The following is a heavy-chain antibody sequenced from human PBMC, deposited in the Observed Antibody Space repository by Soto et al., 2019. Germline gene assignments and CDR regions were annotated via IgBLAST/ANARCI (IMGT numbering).Heavy chain of an antibody. CDR1: GYTFTIYG. D-gene: IGHD2-2*01. CDR3: ARIVVPAANNWFDP. CDR2: ISAYNGNT. V-gene: IGHV1-18*01. J-gene: IGHJ5*02. Sequence: ASVKLSCKASGYTFTIYGISWVRQAPGQGLEWMGWISAYNGNTNYAQKLQGRVTMTTDTSTSTAYMELRSLRSDDTAVYYCARIVVPAANNWFDPWGQGTLVTVSS.